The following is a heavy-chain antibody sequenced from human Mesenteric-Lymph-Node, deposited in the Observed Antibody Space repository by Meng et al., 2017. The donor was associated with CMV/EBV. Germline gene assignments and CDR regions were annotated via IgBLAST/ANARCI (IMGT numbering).Heavy chain of an antibody. D-gene: IGHD3/OR15-3a*01. CDR1: DYSFSCYW. Sequence: CTGSDYSFSCYWLGWLRQMPGKGLDLMGFIYPCYSDTRYRPSFQGQVPLSADKSISTAYLQWSSLKASDTAMYYCARTSTSDYWFDPWGQGTLVTVSS. J-gene: IGHJ5*02. CDR2: IYPCYSDT. V-gene: IGHV5-51*01. CDR3: ARTSTSDYWFDP.